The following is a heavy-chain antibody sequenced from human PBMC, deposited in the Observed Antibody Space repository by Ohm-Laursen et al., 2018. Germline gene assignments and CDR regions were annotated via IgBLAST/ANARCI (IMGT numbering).Heavy chain of an antibody. CDR1: GFSLSNDRTG. Sequence: TQTLTLTCTVSGFSLSNDRTGVRWIRQPPGKALEWLAHIFSNDEKSYSTSLKSRLTISKDTSKSQVVLTVTNMDPVDTATYYCARIALTSNWPKKFWYFDLWGRGTLVTVSS. V-gene: IGHV2-26*01. CDR3: ARIALTSNWPKKFWYFDL. CDR2: IFSNDEK. D-gene: IGHD6-13*01. J-gene: IGHJ2*01.